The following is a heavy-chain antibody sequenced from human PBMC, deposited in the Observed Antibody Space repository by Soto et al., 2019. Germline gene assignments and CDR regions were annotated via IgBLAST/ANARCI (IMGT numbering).Heavy chain of an antibody. Sequence: ASVKVSCKASGYTFTSYAMHWVRQAPGQRLEWMGWINAGNGNTKYSQKFQGRVTITRDTSTSTAYMELRSLRSDDTAVYYCARDRNYYASSCPDYLGQGTLVTVSS. CDR1: GYTFTSYA. V-gene: IGHV1-3*01. J-gene: IGHJ4*02. CDR3: ARDRNYYASSCPDY. D-gene: IGHD3-22*01. CDR2: INAGNGNT.